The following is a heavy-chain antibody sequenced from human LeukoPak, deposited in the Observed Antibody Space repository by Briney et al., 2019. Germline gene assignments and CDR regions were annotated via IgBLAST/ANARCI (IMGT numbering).Heavy chain of an antibody. CDR3: ARYGSSWVVFDY. Sequence: ASVKVSCKASGYTFTSYAMHWVRQAPGQRLEWMGWINAGNGNTKYSQKFQGRVTITRDTSASTAYMEPSSLRSEDTAVYYCARYGSSWVVFDYWGQGTLVTVSS. J-gene: IGHJ4*02. CDR1: GYTFTSYA. V-gene: IGHV1-3*01. CDR2: INAGNGNT. D-gene: IGHD6-13*01.